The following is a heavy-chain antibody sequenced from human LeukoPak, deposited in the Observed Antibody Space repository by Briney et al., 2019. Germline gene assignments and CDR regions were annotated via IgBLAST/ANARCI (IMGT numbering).Heavy chain of an antibody. Sequence: GGSLRLSCAASGFTFSNAWMSWVRQAPGKGLEWVGRIKSKTDGGTTDYAAPVKGRFTISRDDSKNTLYLQMNSLKTEDTAVYYCARDLGSSPKEYYFDYWGQGTLVTVSS. V-gene: IGHV3-15*01. CDR3: ARDLGSSPKEYYFDY. CDR1: GFTFSNAW. J-gene: IGHJ4*02. D-gene: IGHD6-13*01. CDR2: IKSKTDGGTT.